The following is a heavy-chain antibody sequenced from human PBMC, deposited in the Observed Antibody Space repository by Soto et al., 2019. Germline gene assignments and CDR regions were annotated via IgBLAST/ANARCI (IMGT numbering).Heavy chain of an antibody. CDR2: ISAQNGNT. CDR1: GYTFTSYA. Sequence: QVQLVQSGAEVKKPGASVKVSCETSGYTFTSYAISWVRQAPGQGLEWMGWISAQNGNTNYAQKLQGRVTMTTDTYTSTAYMELRSLRSDDTAVYFCVRDPTVTTGYYFYGMDVWGQGTTVIVSS. V-gene: IGHV1-18*01. D-gene: IGHD4-4*01. J-gene: IGHJ6*02. CDR3: VRDPTVTTGYYFYGMDV.